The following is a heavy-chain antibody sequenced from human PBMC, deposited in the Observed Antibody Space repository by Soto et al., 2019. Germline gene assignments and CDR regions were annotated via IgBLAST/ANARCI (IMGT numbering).Heavy chain of an antibody. CDR1: GGSISSSSYY. V-gene: IGHV4-39*01. Sequence: LETLSLTCTVSGGSISSSSYYWGWIRQPPGKGLEWIGSIYYSGSTYYNPSLKSRVTISVDTSKNQFSLKLSSVTAADTAVYYCARLRRADAGAYYSDVWGQGTTVTVSS. CDR3: ARLRRADAGAYYSDV. CDR2: IYYSGST. J-gene: IGHJ6*02. D-gene: IGHD3-10*01.